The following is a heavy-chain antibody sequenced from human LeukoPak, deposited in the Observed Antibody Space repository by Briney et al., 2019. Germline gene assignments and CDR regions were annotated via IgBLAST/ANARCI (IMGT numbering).Heavy chain of an antibody. V-gene: IGHV3-21*01. CDR1: GSTFSDYS. D-gene: IGHD5-24*01. CDR2: ISSTSSYI. J-gene: IGHJ5*02. Sequence: PGGSLRLSCAASGSTFSDYSMIWVRQAPGKGLEWVSCISSTSSYIYYADSLKGRFTISRDNAKNSVYLQMNSLRPEDTAVYFCARGQLWQTGWFDPWGQGTLVTVSS. CDR3: ARGQLWQTGWFDP.